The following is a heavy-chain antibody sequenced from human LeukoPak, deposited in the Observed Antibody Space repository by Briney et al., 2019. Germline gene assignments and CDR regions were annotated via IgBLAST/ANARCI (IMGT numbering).Heavy chain of an antibody. CDR1: GFTFSSYG. D-gene: IGHD3-3*01. V-gene: IGHV3-33*01. J-gene: IGHJ4*02. Sequence: PGGSLRLSCAASGFTFSSYGMHWVRQAPGKGLEWVAVIWYDGSNKYYADSVKGRFTISRDNSKNTLYLQMNSLRAEGTAVYYCARGSVGYDFWSGYPEYYFDYWGQGTLVTVSS. CDR2: IWYDGSNK. CDR3: ARGSVGYDFWSGYPEYYFDY.